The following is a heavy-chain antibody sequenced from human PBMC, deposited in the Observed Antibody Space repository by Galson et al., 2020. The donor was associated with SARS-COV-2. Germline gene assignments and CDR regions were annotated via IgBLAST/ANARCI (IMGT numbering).Heavy chain of an antibody. J-gene: IGHJ4*02. CDR2: IYYSGST. Sequence: SETLSLTCTVSGGSISSSSYYWGWICQPPGKGLEWIGSIYYSGSTFYNPSLKSRVTISVDTSKNQFSLKLISVTAADTAVYYCARRDITMVRGVITSYFDYWGQGTLVTVSS. D-gene: IGHD3-10*01. V-gene: IGHV4-39*01. CDR1: GGSISSSSYY. CDR3: ARRDITMVRGVITSYFDY.